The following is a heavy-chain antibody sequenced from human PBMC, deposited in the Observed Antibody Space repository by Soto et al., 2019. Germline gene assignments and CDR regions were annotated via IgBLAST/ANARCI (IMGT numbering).Heavy chain of an antibody. V-gene: IGHV5-51*01. Sequence: GESLKISCKGSGYNFPTYWIAWVRQMPGKGLEWMGIFYPGDSDTRYSPSFQGQVTISADKSISTAYLQWSSLKASDTAMYYCARPRSVGARHAVDIWGQGTMVTVSS. CDR3: ARPRSVGARHAVDI. D-gene: IGHD1-26*01. CDR1: GYNFPTYW. CDR2: FYPGDSDT. J-gene: IGHJ3*02.